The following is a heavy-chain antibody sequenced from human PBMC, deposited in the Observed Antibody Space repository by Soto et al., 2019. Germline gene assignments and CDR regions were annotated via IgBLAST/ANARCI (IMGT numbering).Heavy chain of an antibody. V-gene: IGHV1-69*01. J-gene: IGHJ3*02. CDR2: IIPIFGTA. Sequence: QVQLVQSGAEVNKPRSSVKVSCKASGGTFRRSAISWVRQAPGQGLEWMGGIIPIFGTANYAQKFQGIVRITADESTRTAYMERSSLRNEDTAVYYCAVAPYSYDSSGYDAFDIWGRGTMVAVSS. D-gene: IGHD3-22*01. CDR3: AVAPYSYDSSGYDAFDI. CDR1: GGTFRRSA.